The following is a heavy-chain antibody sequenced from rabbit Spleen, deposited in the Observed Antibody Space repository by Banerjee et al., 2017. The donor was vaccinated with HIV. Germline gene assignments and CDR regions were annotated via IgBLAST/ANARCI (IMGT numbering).Heavy chain of an antibody. J-gene: IGHJ6*01. CDR1: GLDFSSSYY. CDR3: ARDTSSSFSSYGMDL. CDR2: IYSSVGIT. Sequence: QEQLEESGGDLVKPGASLTLTCTASGLDFSSSYYMYWVRQAPGKGLEWIGCIYSSVGITWYASWAKGRFTISKTSSTTVTLQMTSLTAADTATYFCARDTSSSFSSYGMDLWGPGTLVTVS. D-gene: IGHD1-1*01. V-gene: IGHV1S45*01.